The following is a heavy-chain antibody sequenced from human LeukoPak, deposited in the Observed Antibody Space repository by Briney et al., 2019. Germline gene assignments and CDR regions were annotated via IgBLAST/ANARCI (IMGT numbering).Heavy chain of an antibody. Sequence: GASVKVSFKASGGTFSSYAISWVRQAPGQGLEWMGRIIPILGIANYAQKFQGRVTITADKSTSTAYMELSSLRSEDTAVYYCARVFSGSYSYWGQGTLVTVSS. V-gene: IGHV1-69*04. CDR3: ARVFSGSYSY. J-gene: IGHJ4*02. D-gene: IGHD3-10*02. CDR2: IIPILGIA. CDR1: GGTFSSYA.